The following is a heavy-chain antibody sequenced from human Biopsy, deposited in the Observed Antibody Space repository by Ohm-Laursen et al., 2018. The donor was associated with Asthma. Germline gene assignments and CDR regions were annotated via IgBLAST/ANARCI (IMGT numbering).Heavy chain of an antibody. Sequence: SVKVSCKASGYTFIGYHIHWVRQAPGQGLEWMGRINPNSGGTNYAQKFQGRVTMTSDTSISTAYMELSSLRSEDTAVYYCARTYYDFLTGQVNDAFAIWGQGTMVTVSS. D-gene: IGHD3-9*01. V-gene: IGHV1-2*06. J-gene: IGHJ3*02. CDR2: INPNSGGT. CDR1: GYTFIGYH. CDR3: ARTYYDFLTGQVNDAFAI.